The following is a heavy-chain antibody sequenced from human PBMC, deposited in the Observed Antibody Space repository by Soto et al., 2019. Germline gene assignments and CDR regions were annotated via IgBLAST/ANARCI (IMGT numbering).Heavy chain of an antibody. CDR3: ARAPGNYYYYAMDV. CDR2: INGANGNT. CDR1: GSTFTRYA. Sequence: ASGQVSWEPSGSTFTRYAMNSLREAPVQRLEWLGSINGANGNTKYSQKFQGRVTITRDTSASTAYMEMSSLRSEDTDVYYCARAPGNYYYYAMDVWGQGTTVTVS. V-gene: IGHV1-3*01. D-gene: IGHD1-26*01. J-gene: IGHJ6*01.